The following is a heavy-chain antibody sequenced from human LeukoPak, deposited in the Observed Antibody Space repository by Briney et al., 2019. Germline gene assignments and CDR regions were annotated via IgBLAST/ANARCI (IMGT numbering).Heavy chain of an antibody. CDR3: ARDRSGSYGGYDAFDI. J-gene: IGHJ3*02. D-gene: IGHD1-26*01. Sequence: TGGSLRLSCAASGFTFSSYSMNWVRQAPGKGLEWVSSISSSSSYIYYADSVKGRFTISRDNAKNSLYLQLNSLRAEDTAVYYCARDRSGSYGGYDAFDIWGQGTMVTVSS. CDR2: ISSSSSYI. V-gene: IGHV3-21*01. CDR1: GFTFSSYS.